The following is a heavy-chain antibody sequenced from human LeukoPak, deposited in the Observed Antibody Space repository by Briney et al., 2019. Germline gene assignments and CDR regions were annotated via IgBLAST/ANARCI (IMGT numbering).Heavy chain of an antibody. D-gene: IGHD6-13*01. V-gene: IGHV4-61*01. CDR3: ARSPVAAAVPFDN. J-gene: IGHJ4*02. Sequence: SETLSLTCTVSGGSVNSGSYYWSWIRQPPGKGLEWIGYIYYSGSTNYNPSLKTRVTISADTSKNQFSLKLTSVTATDTAVYYCARSPVAAAVPFDNWGQGTLVTVSS. CDR1: GGSVNSGSYY. CDR2: IYYSGST.